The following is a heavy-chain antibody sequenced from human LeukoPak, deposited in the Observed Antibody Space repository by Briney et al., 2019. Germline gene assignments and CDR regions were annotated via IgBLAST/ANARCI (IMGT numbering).Heavy chain of an antibody. CDR2: IYHSGTT. CDR3: ASSEAPITPPPYGMGV. D-gene: IGHD5-12*01. V-gene: IGHV4-28*01. Sequence: SDTLSLTCAVSGYSNTSSSWWGWIRQPPGKGLEWIGYIYHSGTTYYNPSLQSRVTMSVDTSKNQFSLKLSSVTAVDTAVYYCASSEAPITPPPYGMGVWGQGTKVTVSS. CDR1: GYSNTSSSW. J-gene: IGHJ6*02.